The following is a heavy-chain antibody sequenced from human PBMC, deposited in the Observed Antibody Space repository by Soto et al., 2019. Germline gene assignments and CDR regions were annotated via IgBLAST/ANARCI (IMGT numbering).Heavy chain of an antibody. CDR3: ARLYYDSSGYLYYYYYGMDV. D-gene: IGHD3-22*01. CDR2: IDPSDSYT. V-gene: IGHV5-10-1*01. CDR1: GYSFTSYW. J-gene: IGHJ6*02. Sequence: PGESLKISCKGSGYSFTSYWISWVRQMPGKGLEWMGRIDPSDSYTNYSPSFQGHVTISADKSISTAYLQWSSLKASDTAMYYCARLYYDSSGYLYYYYYGMDVWGQGTTVTVAS.